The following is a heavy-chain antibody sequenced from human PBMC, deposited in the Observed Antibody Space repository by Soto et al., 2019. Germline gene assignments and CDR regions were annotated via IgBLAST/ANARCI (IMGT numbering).Heavy chain of an antibody. D-gene: IGHD6-6*01. CDR2: ISAYNGNT. V-gene: IGHV1-18*01. J-gene: IGHJ4*02. Sequence: QVQLVQSGAEVKKPGASVKVSCKASGYTFTSYGISWVRQAPGQGREWMGWISAYNGNTNYAQKLQGRVTMTTDTTRSTAYVDLTILRSDDTGLYYCARNFGAARPSDYWGQGTLVTVSS. CDR1: GYTFTSYG. CDR3: ARNFGAARPSDY.